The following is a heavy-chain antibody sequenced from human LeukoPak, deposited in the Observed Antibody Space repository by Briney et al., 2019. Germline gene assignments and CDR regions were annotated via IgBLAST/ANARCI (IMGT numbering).Heavy chain of an antibody. D-gene: IGHD6-19*01. V-gene: IGHV3-30*02. CDR1: GFTFSSYG. CDR2: IRYDGNNK. J-gene: IGHJ4*02. CDR3: AKPQWLPSQFDY. Sequence: TGGSLRLSCAASGFTFSSYGMHWVRQAPGKGLEWVAFIRYDGNNKYYADSVKGRFTISRDNSKNTLYLQMNSLRAEDTAVYYCAKPQWLPSQFDYWGQGTLVTVSS.